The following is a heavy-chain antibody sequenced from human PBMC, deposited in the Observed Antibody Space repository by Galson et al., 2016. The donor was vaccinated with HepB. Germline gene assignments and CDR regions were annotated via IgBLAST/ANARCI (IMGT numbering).Heavy chain of an antibody. CDR2: IRHDGSNQ. D-gene: IGHD3-3*01. CDR1: GFTFSDYY. J-gene: IGHJ4*02. V-gene: IGHV3-33*08. CDR3: ARDRSWNYLDS. Sequence: SLRLSCAASGFTFSDYYMSWVRQAPGKGLEWVAVIRHDGSNQYYAESVKGRFTISRDDSEGTLYLQMNSLRVDDTAVYFCARDRSWNYLDSWGQGTLVTVSS.